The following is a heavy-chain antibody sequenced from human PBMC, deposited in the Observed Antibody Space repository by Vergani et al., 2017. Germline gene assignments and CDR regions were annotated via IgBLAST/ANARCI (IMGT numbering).Heavy chain of an antibody. V-gene: IGHV4-39*01. D-gene: IGHD6-19*01. J-gene: IGHJ5*02. CDR1: GASIRSSNYY. Sequence: QLQLQESGQGLVKPSATLSLTCSVSGASIRSSNYYWGWIRQPPGKGLEWIASIYYSGSTYYNPSLKSRVTISVDTSKNQFSLKLSSVTAADTAVYFCARHSXVEWLVKLGWIDPWGQGILVTVSS. CDR3: ARHSXVEWLVKLGWIDP. CDR2: IYYSGST.